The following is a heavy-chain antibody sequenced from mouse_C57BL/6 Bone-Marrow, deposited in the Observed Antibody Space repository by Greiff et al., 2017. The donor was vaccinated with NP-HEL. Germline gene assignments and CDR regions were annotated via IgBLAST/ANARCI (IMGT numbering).Heavy chain of an antibody. Sequence: QVQLKEPGSELRSPGSSVKLSCKDSDSEVFPIAYMSWVRQKPGHGFEWIGGILPSIGRTIYGEKFEDKATLDADTLSNTAYLELNSLTSEDSAIYYCARRVTTVVAPYWYFDVWGTGTTVTVSS. CDR2: ILPSIGRT. D-gene: IGHD1-1*01. V-gene: IGHV15-2*01. J-gene: IGHJ1*03. CDR3: ARRVTTVVAPYWYFDV. CDR1: DSEVFPIAY.